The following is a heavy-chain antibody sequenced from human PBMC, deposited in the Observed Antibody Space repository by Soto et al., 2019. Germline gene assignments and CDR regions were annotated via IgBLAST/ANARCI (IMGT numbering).Heavy chain of an antibody. CDR2: ISGSGYTT. CDR3: ANGHSLDQYYYYGMDV. D-gene: IGHD2-2*01. J-gene: IGHJ6*02. CDR1: GFTFSNYG. V-gene: IGHV3-23*01. Sequence: EVLLLESGGGLVQPGGSLRLSCAASGFTFSNYGMTWVRQAPGKGLEWVSAISGSGYTTYYADSVKGRFTVSRDNSKSTLYLQMNNLRAEDTAVYFCANGHSLDQYYYYGMDVWGLGTTVTVSS.